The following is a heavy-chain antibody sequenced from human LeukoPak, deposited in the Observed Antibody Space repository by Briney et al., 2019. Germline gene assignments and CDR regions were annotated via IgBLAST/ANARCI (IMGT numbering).Heavy chain of an antibody. CDR1: GGSFSGHY. J-gene: IGHJ4*02. CDR3: ARHKKYSSGWYGRYFDY. V-gene: IGHV4-34*01. D-gene: IGHD6-19*01. Sequence: SETLSLTCAVYGGSFSGHYWSWIRQPPGKGLEWIGEINHSGSTNYNPSLKSRVTISVDTSKNQFSLKLSSVTAADTAVYYCARHKKYSSGWYGRYFDYWGQGTLVTVSS. CDR2: INHSGST.